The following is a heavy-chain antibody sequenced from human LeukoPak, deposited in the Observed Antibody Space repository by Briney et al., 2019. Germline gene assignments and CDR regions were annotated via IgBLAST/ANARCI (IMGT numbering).Heavy chain of an antibody. J-gene: IGHJ6*03. CDR1: GDSLTYSY. Sequence: SETLSLTCTVSGDSLTYSYWSWIRQTPGKGLEWIGYFYTSGSIKYNSSLKSRVTIAVDTSKNQFSLKLSSVTAADTAVYYCARLHAGYYCMDVRGKGTTVTVSS. V-gene: IGHV4-4*08. CDR2: FYTSGSI. CDR3: ARLHAGYYCMDV.